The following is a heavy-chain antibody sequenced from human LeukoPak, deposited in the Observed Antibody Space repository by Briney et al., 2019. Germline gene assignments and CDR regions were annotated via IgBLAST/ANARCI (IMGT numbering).Heavy chain of an antibody. CDR3: AKEGIITMIVGFFDY. Sequence: PGGSLRLSCAGSGFSFSDYFMSWVRQAPGKGLEWVSYISSSGSATTYADSVRGRFTVSRDNATNSLYLQMNSLRAEDTAVYYCAKEGIITMIVGFFDYWGQGTLVTVSS. CDR2: ISSSGSAT. CDR1: GFSFSDYF. J-gene: IGHJ4*02. V-gene: IGHV3-11*04. D-gene: IGHD3-22*01.